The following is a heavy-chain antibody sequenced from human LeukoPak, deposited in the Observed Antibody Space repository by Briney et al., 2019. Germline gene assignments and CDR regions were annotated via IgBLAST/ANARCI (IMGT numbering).Heavy chain of an antibody. CDR1: GFTFSSYA. J-gene: IGHJ4*02. CDR2: ISGSGGST. D-gene: IGHD3-3*01. CDR3: AKDQTYYDFWSGFDY. Sequence: GGSLRLSCAASGFTFSSYAMSWVRQAPGKGLEWVSAISGSGGSTYYADSVKGRFTISRDNSKNTLYLQMNSLRAEDTAVYHCAKDQTYYDFWSGFDYWGQGTLVTVSS. V-gene: IGHV3-23*01.